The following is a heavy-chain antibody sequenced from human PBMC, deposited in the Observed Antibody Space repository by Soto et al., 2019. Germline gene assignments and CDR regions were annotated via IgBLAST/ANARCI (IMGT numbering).Heavy chain of an antibody. CDR2: IYYSGST. D-gene: IGHD3-10*01. CDR1: GGSISSYY. Sequence: SETLSLTCTVSGGSISSYYWSWIRQPPGKGLEWIGYIYYSGSTNYNPSLKSRVTISVDTSKNQSSLKLSSVTAADTAVYYCERGNTMVRGVIITSSYWFDPWGQGTLVTVSS. CDR3: ERGNTMVRGVIITSSYWFDP. V-gene: IGHV4-59*01. J-gene: IGHJ5*02.